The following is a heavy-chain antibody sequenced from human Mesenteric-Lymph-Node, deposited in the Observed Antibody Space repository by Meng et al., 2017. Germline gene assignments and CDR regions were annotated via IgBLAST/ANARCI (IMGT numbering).Heavy chain of an antibody. D-gene: IGHD1-26*01. CDR3: ARERGSGSYYLLYNWFDP. CDR2: ISSSGSTI. J-gene: IGHJ5*02. Sequence: GESLKISCAASGFTFSSYEMNWVCQAPGKGLEWVSYISSSGSTIYYADSVKGRFTISRDNAKNSLYLQMNSLRAEDTAVYYCARERGSGSYYLLYNWFDPWGQGTLVTVSS. V-gene: IGHV3-48*03. CDR1: GFTFSSYE.